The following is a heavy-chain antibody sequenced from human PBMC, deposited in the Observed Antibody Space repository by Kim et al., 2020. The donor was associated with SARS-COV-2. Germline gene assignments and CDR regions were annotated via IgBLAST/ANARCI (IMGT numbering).Heavy chain of an antibody. Sequence: GGSLRLSCVASRFTFSSYVMHWVRQAPGKGLEWVAIIWYDGSNRYYADSVRGRFTISRDNSKNTLYLQMSSLRADDTAVYYCARDVVRAAIISTHYYYDMDFWGQGTTVTVSS. J-gene: IGHJ6*02. D-gene: IGHD2-2*01. V-gene: IGHV3-33*01. CDR1: RFTFSSYV. CDR3: ARDVVRAAIISTHYYYDMDF. CDR2: IWYDGSNR.